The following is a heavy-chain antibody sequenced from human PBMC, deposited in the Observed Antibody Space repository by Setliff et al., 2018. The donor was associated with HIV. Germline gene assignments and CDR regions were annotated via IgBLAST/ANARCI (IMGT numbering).Heavy chain of an antibody. V-gene: IGHV1-18*01. CDR3: ARGSAPNIVVAASLDI. Sequence: ASVNVSCKASGYNFITFGINWVRQAPGQGLEWMGRISTYSGKTDYAEKFQGRLTMTMDTSTRTVFMELRSLTLDDTSVYYCARGSAPNIVVAASLDIWGQGTLVTAPQ. CDR1: GYNFITFG. D-gene: IGHD6-19*01. CDR2: ISTYSGKT. J-gene: IGHJ4*01.